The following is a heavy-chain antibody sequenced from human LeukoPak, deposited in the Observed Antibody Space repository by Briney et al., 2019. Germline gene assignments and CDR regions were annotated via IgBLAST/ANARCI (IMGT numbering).Heavy chain of an antibody. CDR1: GGTFSSYA. V-gene: IGHV1-69*01. D-gene: IGHD2-2*01. Sequence: SSVKVSCKASGGTFSSYAISWVRQAPGQGLEWMGGIIPIFGTANYAQTFQGRVTITQDESTSTAYMELSSLRSEDTAVYYCASFTCSSTSCYESHFDYWGQGTLVTVSS. CDR3: ASFTCSSTSCYESHFDY. J-gene: IGHJ4*02. CDR2: IIPIFGTA.